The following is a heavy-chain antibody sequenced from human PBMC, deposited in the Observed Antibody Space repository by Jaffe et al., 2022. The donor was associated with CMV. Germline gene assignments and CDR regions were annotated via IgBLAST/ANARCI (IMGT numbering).Heavy chain of an antibody. CDR1: GFTFSTYW. D-gene: IGHD1-7*01. Sequence: EVQLVESGGGLVQPGGSLRLSCAASGFTFSTYWMHWVRQAPGKGLVWVSRINRDGTATSYADSVKGRFTISRDNAKNTLYLQMNSLRAEDTAVYYCARDSLNYAGGFDYWGQGTLVTVSS. CDR3: ARDSLNYAGGFDY. V-gene: IGHV3-74*01. J-gene: IGHJ4*02. CDR2: INRDGTAT.